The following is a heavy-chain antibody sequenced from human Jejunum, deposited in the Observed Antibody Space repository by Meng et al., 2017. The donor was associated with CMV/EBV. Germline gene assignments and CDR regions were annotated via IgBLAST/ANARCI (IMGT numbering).Heavy chain of an antibody. J-gene: IGHJ4*02. D-gene: IGHD2-15*01. CDR3: ASGTPGRSYCGY. V-gene: IGHV1-18*01. CDR2: FVNYVDT. Sequence: QVHLLQSGPEVKKPGXSVRGSCKASGYTFGSYGICWVRQAPGQGLEWMGWFVNYVDTYPAPKFQGRVTMTTDTHTNTAFMELRSLTSDDTAVYYCASGTPGRSYCGYWGQGTLVTVSS. CDR1: GYTFGSYG.